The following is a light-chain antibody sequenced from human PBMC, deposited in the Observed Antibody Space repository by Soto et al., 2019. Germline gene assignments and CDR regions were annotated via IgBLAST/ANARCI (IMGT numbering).Light chain of an antibody. Sequence: QSVLTQPPSVSAAPGQKVTIYCSGSSSNIGNNYVSWYQQLPGTAPKLLIYDSDERPSGIPDRFSGSKSGTSATLGISGLLTGDEADYYCGSWDSSLSAEVFGGGTKLTVL. V-gene: IGLV1-51*01. J-gene: IGLJ3*02. CDR2: DSD. CDR3: GSWDSSLSAEV. CDR1: SSNIGNNY.